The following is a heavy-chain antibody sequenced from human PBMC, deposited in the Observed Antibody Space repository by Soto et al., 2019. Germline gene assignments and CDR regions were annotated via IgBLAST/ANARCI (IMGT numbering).Heavy chain of an antibody. J-gene: IGHJ4*02. CDR3: ARDRSNSPDYFDD. D-gene: IGHD6-6*01. Sequence: PSETLSLTCTVSGGSISSGDHYWSWIRQPPGEGLEWIGYIYYTGRTHYNPSLKSRLTISIDTSKNQFSLRLSSVIAADTAVYYCARDRSNSPDYFDDWGQGILVTVSS. CDR1: GGSISSGDHY. CDR2: IYYTGRT. V-gene: IGHV4-30-4*01.